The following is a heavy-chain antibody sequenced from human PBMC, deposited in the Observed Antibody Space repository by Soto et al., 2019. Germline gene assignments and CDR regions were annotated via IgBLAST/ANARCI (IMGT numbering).Heavy chain of an antibody. CDR1: GFSVSGYA. V-gene: IGHV3-23*01. CDR3: TKSRRSVLMVYGFGGMDV. J-gene: IGHJ6*02. CDR2: ISGSGDGT. Sequence: GGSLRLTCAASGFSVSGYAMSWVRHAPGKGLEWVSSISGSGDGTYYGDSVKGRFTLSRDTSQKTLYLQMNNLRGEDTAVYFCTKSRRSVLMVYGFGGMDVWGRGTTVTAP. D-gene: IGHD2-8*01.